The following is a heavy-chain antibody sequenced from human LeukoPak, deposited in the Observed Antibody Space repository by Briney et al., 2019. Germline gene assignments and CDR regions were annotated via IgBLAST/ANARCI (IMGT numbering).Heavy chain of an antibody. CDR1: GFTFSSYW. CDR2: INTDGSST. V-gene: IGHV3-74*01. CDR3: ARVTYDDFWSGYYIFDY. J-gene: IGHJ4*02. Sequence: GGSLTLSCAASGFTFSSYWVHWVRKAPGKGLVWVSRINTDGSSTSYADSVKGRFTISRDNAKNTLYLQMNSLRAEDTAVYYCARVTYDDFWSGYYIFDYWGQGTLVTVSS. D-gene: IGHD3-3*01.